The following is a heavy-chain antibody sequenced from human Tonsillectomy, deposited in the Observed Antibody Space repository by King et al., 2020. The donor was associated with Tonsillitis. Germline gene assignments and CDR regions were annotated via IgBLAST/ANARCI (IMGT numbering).Heavy chain of an antibody. CDR3: ARGDRSGYHHLRCPP. Sequence: QLVQSGAEVKKPGSSVKVSCKASGGTFNNYAISWVRQAPGQGLEWMGGIIPVTGIANSAQNFRGRVTMTADDSTNTAYMELTSLRSEDTAVYYCARGDRSGYHHLRCPPGGRGPLLPVLS. V-gene: IGHV1-69*12. CDR2: IIPVTGIA. D-gene: IGHD3-22*01. J-gene: IGHJ2*01. CDR1: GGTFNNYA.